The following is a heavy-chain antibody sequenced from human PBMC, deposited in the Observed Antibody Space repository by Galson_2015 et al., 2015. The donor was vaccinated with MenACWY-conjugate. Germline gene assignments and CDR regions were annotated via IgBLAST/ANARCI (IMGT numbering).Heavy chain of an antibody. V-gene: IGHV2-26*01. CDR2: IFSNDEK. J-gene: IGHJ4*02. CDR1: GFSLINTRLG. Sequence: PALVKPTQTLTLTCTVSGFSLINTRLGVSWIRQSPGKALEWLAHIFSNDEKSYGASLKSRLTITKDTSTNQVVLTMTNMDPLDTATYYCAHRPSNRVGVTEYWGQGTLVTVSS. CDR3: AHRPSNRVGVTEY. D-gene: IGHD1-26*01.